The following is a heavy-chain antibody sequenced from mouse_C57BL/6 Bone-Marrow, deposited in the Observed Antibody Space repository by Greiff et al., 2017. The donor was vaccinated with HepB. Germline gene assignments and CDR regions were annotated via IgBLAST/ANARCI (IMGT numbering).Heavy chain of an antibody. J-gene: IGHJ2*01. Sequence: QVQLQQPGAELVKPGASVKLSCKASGYTFTSYWMHWVKQRPGQGLEWIGMIHPNSGSTNYNEKFKSKATLTVDKSSSTAYMQLSSLTSEDSAVYYCARENYYGSSLYFDDWGQGTTLTVSS. CDR2: IHPNSGST. CDR1: GYTFTSYW. CDR3: ARENYYGSSLYFDD. D-gene: IGHD1-1*01. V-gene: IGHV1-64*01.